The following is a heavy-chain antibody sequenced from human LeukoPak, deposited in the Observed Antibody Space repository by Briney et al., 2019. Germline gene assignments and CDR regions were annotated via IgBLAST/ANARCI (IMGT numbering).Heavy chain of an antibody. CDR1: GYTFTDYY. CDR2: INPSGGSP. Sequence: ASVKVSCKAAGYTFTDYYMHWVRQAPGQGLEWMGIINPSGGSPSYAQKFQGRVTMTKDTSTSTVYMELSSLRSEDTAVYYCARVSVGATYFHAFDIWGQGTMVTVSS. J-gene: IGHJ3*02. CDR3: ARVSVGATYFHAFDI. D-gene: IGHD1-26*01. V-gene: IGHV1-46*01.